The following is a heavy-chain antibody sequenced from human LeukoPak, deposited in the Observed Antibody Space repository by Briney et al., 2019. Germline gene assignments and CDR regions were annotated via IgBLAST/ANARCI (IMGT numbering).Heavy chain of an antibody. CDR1: GGTFSTYA. Sequence: SVKVSCKTSGGTFSTYAITWVRQTPGQGLEWMGGIIPMFGTANYAQKFQDRVTITADKSTSTAYMELSSLRSEDTAVYYCARVVGLTGYSSTWYSGYYYYMDVWGKGTTVTVSS. J-gene: IGHJ6*03. V-gene: IGHV1-69*06. CDR3: ARVVGLTGYSSTWYSGYYYYMDV. CDR2: IIPMFGTA. D-gene: IGHD6-13*01.